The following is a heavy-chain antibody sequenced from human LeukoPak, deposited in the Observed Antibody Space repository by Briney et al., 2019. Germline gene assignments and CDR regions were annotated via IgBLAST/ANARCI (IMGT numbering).Heavy chain of an antibody. CDR2: ISGSGGST. D-gene: IGHD4-17*01. Sequence: GGSLRLSCAASGFTFSSYVMSWVRQAPGKGLEWVSAISGSGGSTYYADSVKGRFTISRDNSMNMLYLQMNSLRAEDTAVYYCAKGTVPTTVPDYWGQGTLVTVSS. V-gene: IGHV3-23*01. J-gene: IGHJ4*02. CDR1: GFTFSSYV. CDR3: AKGTVPTTVPDY.